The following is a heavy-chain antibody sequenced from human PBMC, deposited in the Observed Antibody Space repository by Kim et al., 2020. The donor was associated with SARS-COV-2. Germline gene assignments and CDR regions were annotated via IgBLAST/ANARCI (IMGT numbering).Heavy chain of an antibody. Sequence: TYAQGFTGRFVFSLDTPVSTAYLQISSLKAEDTAVYYCAREPGIAVAGTDYWGQGTLVTVSS. J-gene: IGHJ4*02. V-gene: IGHV7-4-1*02. CDR3: AREPGIAVAGTDY. D-gene: IGHD6-19*01.